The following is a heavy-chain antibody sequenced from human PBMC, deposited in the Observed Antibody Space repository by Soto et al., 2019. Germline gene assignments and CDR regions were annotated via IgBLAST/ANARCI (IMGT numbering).Heavy chain of an antibody. D-gene: IGHD6-19*01. J-gene: IGHJ4*02. CDR1: GFTFSSYG. CDR2: IWYDGSNK. Sequence: QVQLVESGGGVVQPGRSLRLSCAASGFTFSSYGMHWVRQAPGKGLEWVAVIWYDGSNKYYADPVKGRFTISRDNSKNTLYLQMNSLRAEDTAVYYCAREQWLAKNFDYWGQGTLVTVSS. CDR3: AREQWLAKNFDY. V-gene: IGHV3-33*01.